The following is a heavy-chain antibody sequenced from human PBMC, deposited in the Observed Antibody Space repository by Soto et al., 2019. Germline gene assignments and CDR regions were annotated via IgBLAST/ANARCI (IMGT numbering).Heavy chain of an antibody. J-gene: IGHJ4*02. CDR1: GFTLSMYW. V-gene: IGHV3-74*01. CDR3: TRGPRSTSTGTGAF. CDR2: INDDGSST. Sequence: XGSRRLSCAASGFTLSMYWMHWVRQVPGKGPEWVSRINDDGSSTNYADSVKGRFTISRDNAKNTLYLQMNDLRAEDTAVYYCTRGPRSTSTGTGAFWGRGNLVTVSS. D-gene: IGHD1-1*01.